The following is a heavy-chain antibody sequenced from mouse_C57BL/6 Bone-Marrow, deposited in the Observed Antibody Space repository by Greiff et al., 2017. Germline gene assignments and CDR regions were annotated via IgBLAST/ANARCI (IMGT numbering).Heavy chain of an antibody. CDR3: ARETSGDWFAY. D-gene: IGHD1-3*01. Sequence: QVQLQQPGAELVRPGSSVKLSCKASGYTFTSYWMHWVKQRPIQGLEWIGNIDPSDSETHYNQKFKDKATLTVDKSSSTDYMQLSSLTAEDAAVYYCARETSGDWFAYWGQGNLVTVSA. CDR2: IDPSDSET. CDR1: GYTFTSYW. V-gene: IGHV1-52*01. J-gene: IGHJ3*01.